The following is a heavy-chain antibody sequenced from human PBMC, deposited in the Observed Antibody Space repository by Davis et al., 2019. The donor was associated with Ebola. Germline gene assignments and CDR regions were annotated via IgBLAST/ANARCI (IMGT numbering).Heavy chain of an antibody. CDR3: ARARDGYIKSGFDY. V-gene: IGHV3-21*01. D-gene: IGHD5-24*01. J-gene: IGHJ4*02. CDR1: GFTFSSYS. CDR2: ISSSSSYI. Sequence: GESLKISCAASGFTFSSYSMNWVRQAPGKGLEWVSSISSSSSYIYYAASVKGRFTISRDNAKNSLYLQMNSLRAEDTAVYYCARARDGYIKSGFDYWGQGTLVTVSS.